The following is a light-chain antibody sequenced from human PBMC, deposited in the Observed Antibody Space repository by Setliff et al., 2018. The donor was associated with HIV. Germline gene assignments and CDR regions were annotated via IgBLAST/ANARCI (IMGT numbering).Light chain of an antibody. CDR3: AAWDDSLSGVV. J-gene: IGLJ1*01. CDR1: SSNIGSNT. CDR2: KNN. Sequence: QSVLTQPPPASGTPGQRVTTSCSGSSSNIGSNTVNWYQQVPGTAPKLLIYKNNQRPSGVPDRFSGSKSGTSASLAISGLQAEDEADYYCAAWDDSLSGVVFGTGTKVTVL. V-gene: IGLV1-44*01.